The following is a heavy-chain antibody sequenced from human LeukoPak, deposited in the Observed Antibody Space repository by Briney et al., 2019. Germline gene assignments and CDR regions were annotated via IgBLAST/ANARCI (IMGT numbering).Heavy chain of an antibody. J-gene: IGHJ5*02. CDR2: MNPNSGNT. D-gene: IGHD1-20*01. V-gene: IGHV1-8*03. CDR1: GYTFTSYD. CDR3: ARVITHFNWFDP. Sequence: ASVKVSCKASGYTFTSYDINWVRQATGQGLEWMGWMNPNSGNTGYAQKFQGRVTITRNTPISTAYMELSSLRSEDTAVYYCARVITHFNWFDPWGQGTLVTVSS.